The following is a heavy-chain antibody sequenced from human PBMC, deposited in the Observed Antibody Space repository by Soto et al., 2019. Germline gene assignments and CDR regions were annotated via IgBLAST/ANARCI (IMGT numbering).Heavy chain of an antibody. V-gene: IGHV3-53*02. J-gene: IGHJ6*02. CDR2: IYSGGST. CDR1: GFTVSSNY. Sequence: EVQLVETGGGLIQPGGSLRLSCAASGFTVSSNYMSWVRQAPGKGLEWVSVIYSGGSTYYADSVKGRFTISRDNSKNTLYLQMNSLRAEDTAVYYCARNNYDFWSGYRTNYYYGMDVWGQGTTVTVSS. CDR3: ARNNYDFWSGYRTNYYYGMDV. D-gene: IGHD3-3*01.